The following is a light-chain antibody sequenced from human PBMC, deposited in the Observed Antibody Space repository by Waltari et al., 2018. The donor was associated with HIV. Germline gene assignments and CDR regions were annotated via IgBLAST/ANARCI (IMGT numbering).Light chain of an antibody. V-gene: IGLV1-47*01. J-gene: IGLJ3*02. CDR2: RNN. CDR3: AAWDDSLSGWV. Sequence: QSVLTQPPSASGTPGQRVTISCSGSSSNIGSNYVYWYQQLPGPAPKLRIYRNNQRPSGVPDRCSGSKSGTSASLAISGLRSEDEADYYCAAWDDSLSGWVFGGGTKLTVL. CDR1: SSNIGSNY.